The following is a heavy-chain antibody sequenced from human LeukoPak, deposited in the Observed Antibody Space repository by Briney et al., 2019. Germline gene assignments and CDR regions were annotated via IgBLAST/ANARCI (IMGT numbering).Heavy chain of an antibody. CDR2: INRSGST. CDR3: ARASRGTFGYMDV. V-gene: IGHV4-34*01. D-gene: IGHD2-2*01. J-gene: IGHJ6*03. CDR1: GGSFSGYY. Sequence: SETLSLTCAVYGGSFSGYYWSWIRQPPGKGLEWIGEINRSGSTNYNPSLKSRVTISVDTSKNQFSLKLSSVTAADTAVYYCARASRGTFGYMDVWGKGTTVTVSS.